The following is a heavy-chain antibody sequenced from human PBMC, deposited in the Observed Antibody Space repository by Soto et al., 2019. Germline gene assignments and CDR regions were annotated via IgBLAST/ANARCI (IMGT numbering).Heavy chain of an antibody. Sequence: QVQLVESGGGVVQPGRSLRLSCAASGFPFTSYGMHWVREGPDKGLEWVAIISYDGSDKYYADSVKGRFTISRDNSKNTLYLQMNRLRPEDTALYYCVGGQYYLDSRGQGTRVIVS. CDR2: ISYDGSDK. J-gene: IGHJ4*02. CDR3: VGGQYYLDS. V-gene: IGHV3-30*03. CDR1: GFPFTSYG. D-gene: IGHD3-10*01.